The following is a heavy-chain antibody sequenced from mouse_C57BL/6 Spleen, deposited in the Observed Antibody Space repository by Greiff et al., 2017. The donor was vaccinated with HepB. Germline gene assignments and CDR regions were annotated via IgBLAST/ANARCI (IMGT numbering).Heavy chain of an antibody. D-gene: IGHD1-1*01. CDR2: IDPETGGT. Sequence: VHLVESGAELVRPGASVTLSCKASGYTFTDYEMHWVKQTPVHGLEWIGAIDPETGGTAYNQKFKGKAILTADKSSSTAYMELRSLTSEDSAVYYCTRDYYGSSSWFAYWGQGTLVTVSA. CDR1: GYTFTDYE. J-gene: IGHJ3*01. CDR3: TRDYYGSSSWFAY. V-gene: IGHV1-15*01.